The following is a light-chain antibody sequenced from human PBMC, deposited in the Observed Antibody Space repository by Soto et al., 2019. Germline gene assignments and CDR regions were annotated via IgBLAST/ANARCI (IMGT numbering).Light chain of an antibody. CDR1: SSDVGGYNY. CDR2: DVS. CDR3: SSYTSSSTPVV. Sequence: QSVLTQPASVSGSPGQSITISCTGTSSDVGGYNYVSWYQQHPGKAPKLMIYDVSNRPSGVSNRFSGSKSGNTASLTISGLHADDEADYYCSSYTSSSTPVVFGGETKLTVL. J-gene: IGLJ2*01. V-gene: IGLV2-14*01.